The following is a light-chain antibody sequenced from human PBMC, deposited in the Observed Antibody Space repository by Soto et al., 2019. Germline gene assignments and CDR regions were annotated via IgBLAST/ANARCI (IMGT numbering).Light chain of an antibody. Sequence: QSALTQPASVSGSPGQSITISCTGTSSDVGGYNYVSWYQQHPGKAPKLMIYEVSNRPSGVSNRLSGSKSGNTASLTISGLQAEDEANYYCISYTSSSTHVVFGGGTTVTVL. CDR3: ISYTSSSTHVV. V-gene: IGLV2-14*01. CDR2: EVS. CDR1: SSDVGGYNY. J-gene: IGLJ2*01.